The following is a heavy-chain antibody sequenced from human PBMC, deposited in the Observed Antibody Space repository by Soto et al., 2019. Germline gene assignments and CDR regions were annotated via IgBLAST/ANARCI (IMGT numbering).Heavy chain of an antibody. J-gene: IGHJ5*02. CDR2: INPHGGST. Sequence: QLVQSGGEVKQHGASVKVSCKAPRDTFTSYYINWVRQAPGQGLECMGVINPHGGSTAYAQKFKGRGTLTRDTSASTVYMEVSSLTSEDTAMYYCARSSGGNFGIIIEGSNWFAPWGQGTLVPVSS. CDR1: RDTFTSYY. V-gene: IGHV1-46*01. CDR3: ARSSGGNFGIIIEGSNWFAP. D-gene: IGHD1-26*01.